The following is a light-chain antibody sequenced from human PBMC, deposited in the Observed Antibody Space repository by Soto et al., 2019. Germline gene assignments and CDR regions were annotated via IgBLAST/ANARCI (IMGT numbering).Light chain of an antibody. CDR3: GTWDSSLSAARGYV. V-gene: IGLV1-51*02. CDR2: ENN. J-gene: IGLJ1*01. CDR1: SSNIGNNY. Sequence: PGQKVTISCSGSSSNIGNNYVSWYQQLPGTAPKLLIYENNKRPSGIPDRFSGSKSGTSATLGITGLQTGDEADYYCGTWDSSLSAARGYVFGTGTKVNVL.